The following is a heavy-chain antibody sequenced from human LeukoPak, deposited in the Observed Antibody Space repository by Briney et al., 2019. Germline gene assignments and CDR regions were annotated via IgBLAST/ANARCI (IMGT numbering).Heavy chain of an antibody. CDR2: ISTSGSII. CDR1: GFTFSDYE. V-gene: IGHV3-48*03. J-gene: IGHJ6*03. CDR3: ARDATTQVGYVYMDV. Sequence: PGGSLRLSCAASGFTFSDYEMSWVRQAPGKGLEWVSHISTSGSIIHYADSVEGRFTISRDNAKNSLYLQMNSLRAEDTALYYCARDATTQVGYVYMDVWGKGTTVTISS. D-gene: IGHD5-18*01.